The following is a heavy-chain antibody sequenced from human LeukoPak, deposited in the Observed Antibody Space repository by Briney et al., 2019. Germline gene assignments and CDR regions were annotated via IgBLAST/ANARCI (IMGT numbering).Heavy chain of an antibody. Sequence: SETLSLTCAVYGGSFSGYYWSWIRQPPGKGLEWIGEINHSGSTNYNPSLKSRVTISVDTSKNQFSLKLSSVTAADTAVYYCASGRSGVLDYWGQGTLVTVSS. CDR1: GGSFSGYY. CDR2: INHSGST. D-gene: IGHD2-8*01. J-gene: IGHJ4*02. CDR3: ASGRSGVLDY. V-gene: IGHV4-34*01.